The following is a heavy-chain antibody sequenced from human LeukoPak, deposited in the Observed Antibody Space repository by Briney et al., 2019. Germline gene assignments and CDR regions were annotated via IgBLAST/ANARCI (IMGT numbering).Heavy chain of an antibody. D-gene: IGHD3-10*01. CDR2: IYPGDSDT. J-gene: IGHJ4*02. Sequence: GGSLKISCQGSGYIFTHNWIGWVRQKPGKGLEWRGIIYPGDSDTRYSPSFEGQVTISVDKSSSTAYLQWSRLKASDTAIYYCARQTRDGSGSRGYFFDFWRQGTLVTVSS. V-gene: IGHV5-51*01. CDR1: GYIFTHNW. CDR3: ARQTRDGSGSRGYFFDF.